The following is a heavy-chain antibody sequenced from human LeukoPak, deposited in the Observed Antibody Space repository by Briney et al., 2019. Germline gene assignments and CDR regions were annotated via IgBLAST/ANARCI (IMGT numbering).Heavy chain of an antibody. CDR1: GYTFTSYD. D-gene: IGHD3-22*01. CDR2: MNPNSGNT. CDR3: ARGTYDSSGYYFDP. Sequence: ASVKVSRKASGYTFTSYDINWVRQATGQGLEWMGWMNPNSGNTGYAQKFQGRVTITRNTSISTAYMELSSLRSEDTAVYYCARGTYDSSGYYFDPRGQGTLVTVSS. V-gene: IGHV1-8*03. J-gene: IGHJ5*02.